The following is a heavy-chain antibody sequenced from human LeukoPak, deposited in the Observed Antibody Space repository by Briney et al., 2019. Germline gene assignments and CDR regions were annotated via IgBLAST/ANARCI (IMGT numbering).Heavy chain of an antibody. CDR1: GGSISSYY. D-gene: IGHD3-3*01. CDR3: ARESYDFWSGYIDY. J-gene: IGHJ4*02. CDR2: IYYSGST. Sequence: SETLSLTCTVSGGSISSYYWSWIRQPPGKGLEWIGYIYYSGSTNYNPSLKSRVTISVDTSKNQFSLKLSSVTAADTAVYYCARESYDFWSGYIDYWGQGTLVTVSS. V-gene: IGHV4-59*12.